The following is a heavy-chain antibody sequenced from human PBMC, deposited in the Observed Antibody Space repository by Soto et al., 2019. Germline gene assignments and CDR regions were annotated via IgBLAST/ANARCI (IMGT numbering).Heavy chain of an antibody. V-gene: IGHV4-59*08. D-gene: IGHD3-10*01. CDR3: ARHVRITMVRGVIPHGFAP. CDR1: GGSISSYY. J-gene: IGHJ5*02. Sequence: SETLSLTCTVSGGSISSYYWSWIRQPPGKGLEWIGYIYYSGSTNYNPSLKSRVTISVDTSKNQFSLKLSSVTAADTAVYYCARHVRITMVRGVIPHGFAPWGQGTLVTVSS. CDR2: IYYSGST.